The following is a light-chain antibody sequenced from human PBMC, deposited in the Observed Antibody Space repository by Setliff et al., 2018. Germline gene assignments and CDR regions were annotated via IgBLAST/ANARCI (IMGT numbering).Light chain of an antibody. Sequence: QFALTQPPSASGSPGQSVAISCTGTSSDVGGYNYVSWYQQRPGKAPKLMIYEVSKRPSGVPDRFSGSKSGNTASLTVSGLQAEDEADYYCSSYAGSNNFPYVFGTGTKV. CDR1: SSDVGGYNY. V-gene: IGLV2-8*01. CDR2: EVS. J-gene: IGLJ1*01. CDR3: SSYAGSNNFPYV.